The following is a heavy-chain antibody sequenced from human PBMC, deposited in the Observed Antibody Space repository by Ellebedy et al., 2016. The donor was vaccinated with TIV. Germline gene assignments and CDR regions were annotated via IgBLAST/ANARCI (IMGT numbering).Heavy chain of an antibody. Sequence: KVSXXGSGYSFTSYWIGWVRQMPGKGLEWMGIIYPGDSDTRYSPSFQGQVTISADKSISTAYLQWSSLKASDTAMYYCARLGFFPYDFWSGYYRYFDYWGQGTLVTVSS. V-gene: IGHV5-51*01. D-gene: IGHD3-3*01. CDR3: ARLGFFPYDFWSGYYRYFDY. CDR2: IYPGDSDT. CDR1: GYSFTSYW. J-gene: IGHJ4*02.